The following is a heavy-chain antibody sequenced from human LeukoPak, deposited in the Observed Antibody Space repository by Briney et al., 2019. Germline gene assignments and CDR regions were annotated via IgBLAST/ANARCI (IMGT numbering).Heavy chain of an antibody. CDR3: AKDLVVVAATFFDY. CDR1: GFSFTDYA. Sequence: PGGSLRLSCAASGFSFTDYAMSWARQPPGKGLEWVSAISGSGGSTYYADSVKGRFTISRDNSKNTLYLQMNSLRAEDTAVYYCAKDLVVVAATFFDYWGQGTLVTVSS. D-gene: IGHD2-15*01. V-gene: IGHV3-23*01. CDR2: ISGSGGST. J-gene: IGHJ4*02.